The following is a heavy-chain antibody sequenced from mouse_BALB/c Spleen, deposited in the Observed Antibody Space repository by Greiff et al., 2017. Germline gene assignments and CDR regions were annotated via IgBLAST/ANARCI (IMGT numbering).Heavy chain of an antibody. V-gene: IGHV5-17*02. J-gene: IGHJ2*01. CDR1: GFTFSSFG. Sequence: EVMLVESGGGLVQPGGSRKLSCAASGFTFSSFGMHWVRQAPEKGLEWVAYISSGSSTIYYADTVKGRFTISRDNPKNTLFLQMTSLRSEDTAMYYCARGGTAYWGQGTTLTVSS. CDR3: ARGGTAY. D-gene: IGHD3-3*01. CDR2: ISSGSSTI.